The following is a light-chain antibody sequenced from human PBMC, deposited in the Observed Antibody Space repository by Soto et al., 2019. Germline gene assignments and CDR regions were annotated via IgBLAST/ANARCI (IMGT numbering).Light chain of an antibody. CDR2: GAS. J-gene: IGKJ1*01. CDR1: QSVSISY. CDR3: QQYGSSPRT. Sequence: EIVLTQSPGTLSLSPGERATLSCRASQSVSISYLAWYQQKPGQAPRLLIYGASRRATGIPDRLSGSGSGTDFTLTISRLEPEDFAVYYCQQYGSSPRTFGQGTKVDI. V-gene: IGKV3-20*01.